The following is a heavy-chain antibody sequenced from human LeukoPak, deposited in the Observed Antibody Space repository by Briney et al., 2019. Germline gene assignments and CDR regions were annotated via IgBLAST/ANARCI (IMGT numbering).Heavy chain of an antibody. Sequence: GGSLRLSCAASGFTFSSYGMHWVRQAPGKGLEWVAVISYDGSNKYYADSVKGRFTISRDSSKNTLYLQMNSLRAEDTAVYYCAKWSRPSVSYYGSGGDYWGQGTLVTVSS. D-gene: IGHD3-10*01. J-gene: IGHJ4*02. CDR3: AKWSRPSVSYYGSGGDY. CDR1: GFTFSSYG. V-gene: IGHV3-30*18. CDR2: ISYDGSNK.